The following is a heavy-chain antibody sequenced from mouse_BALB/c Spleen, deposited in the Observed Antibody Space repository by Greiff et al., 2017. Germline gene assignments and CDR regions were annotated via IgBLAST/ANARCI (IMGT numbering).Heavy chain of an antibody. J-gene: IGHJ3*01. Sequence: EVQRVESGGGLVKPGGSLKLSCAASGFTFSSYAMSWVRQTPEKRLEWVASISSGGSTYYPDSVKGRFTISRDNARNILYLQMSSLRSEDTAMYYCARGRDYSPWFAYWGQGTLVTVSA. D-gene: IGHD2-12*01. CDR3: ARGRDYSPWFAY. CDR2: ISSGGST. CDR1: GFTFSSYA. V-gene: IGHV5-6-5*01.